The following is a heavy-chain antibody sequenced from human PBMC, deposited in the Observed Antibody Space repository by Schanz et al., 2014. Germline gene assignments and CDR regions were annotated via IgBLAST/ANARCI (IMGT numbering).Heavy chain of an antibody. CDR1: GYDFHIYA. CDR2: ISGYTGDT. J-gene: IGHJ4*02. Sequence: QEQLVQSGAEVRKPGASVKVSCKASGYDFHIYAYSWVRQAPGQGPEWIGWISGYTGDTNYAQKLQGRVTMTADTSTSTAYMDLRSLRSDDTAVYYCARDQSPYTNSSDVRYFDYWGQGSLVTVSS. CDR3: ARDQSPYTNSSDVRYFDY. V-gene: IGHV1-18*01. D-gene: IGHD6-6*01.